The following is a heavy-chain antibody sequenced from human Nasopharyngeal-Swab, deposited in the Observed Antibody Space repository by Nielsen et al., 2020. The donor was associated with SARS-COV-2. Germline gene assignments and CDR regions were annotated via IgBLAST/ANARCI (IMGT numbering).Heavy chain of an antibody. CDR2: IKQDGSEK. CDR3: ARGGRYQLPFTFQH. V-gene: IGHV3-7*01. Sequence: VRQAPGKGLEWVANIKQDGSEKYYVDSVKGRFTISRDNAKNSLYLQMSSLRAEDTAVYYCARGGRYQLPFTFQHWGQGTLVTVSS. J-gene: IGHJ1*01. D-gene: IGHD2-2*01.